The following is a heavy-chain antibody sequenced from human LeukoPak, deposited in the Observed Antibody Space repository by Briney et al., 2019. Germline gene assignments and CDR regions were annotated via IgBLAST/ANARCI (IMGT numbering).Heavy chain of an antibody. D-gene: IGHD2-2*01. V-gene: IGHV4-39*01. CDR1: GGSIGSSSYY. CDR3: ARRAGVPAATPTGGFDY. Sequence: SETLSLTCTVSGGSIGSSSYYWGWIRQPPGKGLEWIGSIYYSGSTYYNPSLKSRVTISVDTSKNQFSLKLSSVTAADTAVYYCARRAGVPAATPTGGFDYWGQGTLVTVSS. CDR2: IYYSGST. J-gene: IGHJ4*02.